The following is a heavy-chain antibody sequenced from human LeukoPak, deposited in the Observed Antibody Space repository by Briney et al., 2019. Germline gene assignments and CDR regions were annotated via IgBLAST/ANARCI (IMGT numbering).Heavy chain of an antibody. CDR3: ARESVAGTDY. CDR2: ISYDGSNK. V-gene: IGHV3-30-3*01. Sequence: PGGSLGLSCAASGFTFSSYAKHWVRQAPGKGLEWVAVISYDGSNKYYADSVKGRFTISRDNSKNTLYLQMNSLRAEDTAVYYCARESVAGTDYWGQGTLVIVSS. D-gene: IGHD6-19*01. CDR1: GFTFSSYA. J-gene: IGHJ4*02.